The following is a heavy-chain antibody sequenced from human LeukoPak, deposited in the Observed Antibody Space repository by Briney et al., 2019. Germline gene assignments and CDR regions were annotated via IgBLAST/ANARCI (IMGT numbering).Heavy chain of an antibody. CDR3: ARVHDYGDLRYLDY. J-gene: IGHJ4*02. D-gene: IGHD4-17*01. Sequence: ASVKVSCKASGYTYTRYYMYWVRQAPGQGLEWMGIINLSGGSTSYSQKFQGRVTMTSDTSTSTVYMELSSLRSEDTAVYYCARVHDYGDLRYLDYWGQGTLVTVSS. CDR1: GYTYTRYY. V-gene: IGHV1-46*01. CDR2: INLSGGST.